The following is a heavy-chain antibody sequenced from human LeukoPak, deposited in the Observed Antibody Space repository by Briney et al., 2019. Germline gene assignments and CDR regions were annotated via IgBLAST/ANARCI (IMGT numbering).Heavy chain of an antibody. D-gene: IGHD6-19*01. CDR2: IRYGGSNK. J-gene: IGHJ4*02. CDR3: AKAGTQQWLLFVGVY. Sequence: PGGSLRLSCAASGFTFSNYGMHWVRQAPGQGPEWVALIRYGGSNKYYADSVKGRFTISRDNSKNTLYLQMNSLRVEDTAMYYCAKAGTQQWLLFVGVYWGQGALVTVSS. V-gene: IGHV3-30*02. CDR1: GFTFSNYG.